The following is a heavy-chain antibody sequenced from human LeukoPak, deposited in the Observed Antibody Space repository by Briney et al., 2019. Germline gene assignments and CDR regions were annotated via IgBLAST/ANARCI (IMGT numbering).Heavy chain of an antibody. D-gene: IGHD2-15*01. Sequence: PSETLSLTCSVSVGFTIYDYWNWIRQPAGKAPEWIGRIHTTGSTNYNPSLKSRLTMTLDKSKKQFSLKVTSMTAADTALYYCPRDGGNRHFDSWGQGILVTVSS. CDR3: PRDGGNRHFDS. V-gene: IGHV4-4*07. J-gene: IGHJ4*02. CDR1: VGFTIYDY. CDR2: IHTTGST.